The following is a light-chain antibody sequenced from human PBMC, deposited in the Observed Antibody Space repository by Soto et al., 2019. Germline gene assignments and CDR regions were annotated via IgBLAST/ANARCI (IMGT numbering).Light chain of an antibody. CDR3: QQYNDWPQT. Sequence: EIVLTQSPCIMYLTPGARATLSSRACQRVASNLAWYQQKPGQAPRLLIYAASTRATGIPARFSGSGSGTDFTLTISSLQSEDFAVYYCQQYNDWPQTFGQGTKVDIK. V-gene: IGKV3-15*01. CDR2: AAS. J-gene: IGKJ1*01. CDR1: QRVASN.